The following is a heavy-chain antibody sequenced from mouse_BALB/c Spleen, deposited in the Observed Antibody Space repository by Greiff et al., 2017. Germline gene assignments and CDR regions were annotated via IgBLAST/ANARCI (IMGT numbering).Heavy chain of an antibody. Sequence: QVQLQQSGAELVRPGVSVKISCKGSGYTFTDYAMHWVKQSHAKSLEWIGVISTYYGDASYNQKFKGKATMTVDKSSSTAYMELARLTSEDSAIYYCARSFGYLYAMDYWGQGTSVTVSS. J-gene: IGHJ4*01. CDR2: ISTYYGDA. CDR1: GYTFTDYA. CDR3: ARSFGYLYAMDY. D-gene: IGHD2-2*01. V-gene: IGHV1S137*01.